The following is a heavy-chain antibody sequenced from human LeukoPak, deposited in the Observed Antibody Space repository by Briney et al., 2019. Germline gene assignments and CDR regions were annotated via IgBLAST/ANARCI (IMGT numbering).Heavy chain of an antibody. J-gene: IGHJ4*02. D-gene: IGHD3-3*01. CDR1: GGSISSSSYY. V-gene: IGHV4-39*07. Sequence: PSETLSLTCTVSGGSISSSSYYWGWIRQPPGKGLEWIGSIYYSGSTYYNPSLKSRVTISVDTSKNQFSLKLSSVTAADTAVYYCARVNGFGVLTRVWGQGTLVTVSS. CDR3: ARVNGFGVLTRV. CDR2: IYYSGST.